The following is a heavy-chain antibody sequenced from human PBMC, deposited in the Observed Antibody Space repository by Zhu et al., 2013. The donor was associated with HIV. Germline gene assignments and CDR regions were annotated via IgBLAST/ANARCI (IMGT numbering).Heavy chain of an antibody. CDR2: ISYDGSNK. V-gene: IGHV3-30-3*01. Sequence: VQLVESGGGVVQPGRSLRLSCAASGFTFSSYAMHWVCQAPGKGLEWVAVISYDGSNKYYADSVKGRFTISRDNSKNTLYLQMNSLRAEDTAVYYCARLPFIPVTPTHFMSGDCPDYWGQGTLVTVSS. D-gene: IGHD2-21*02. J-gene: IGHJ4*02. CDR3: ARLPFIPVTPTHFMSGDCPDY. CDR1: GFTFSSYA.